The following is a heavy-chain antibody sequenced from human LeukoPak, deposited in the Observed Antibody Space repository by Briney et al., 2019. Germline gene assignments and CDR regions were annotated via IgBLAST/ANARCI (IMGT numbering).Heavy chain of an antibody. D-gene: IGHD3-10*01. CDR2: IYYSGST. V-gene: IGHV4-59*08. Sequence: KPSETLSLTCTVSGGSISSYYWSWIRQPPGKGLEWIGYIYYSGSTNYNPSLKSRVTISVDTSKNQFSLKLSSVTAADTAVYYCARFVPSAGEFDYWGQGTLVTVSS. J-gene: IGHJ4*02. CDR3: ARFVPSAGEFDY. CDR1: GGSISSYY.